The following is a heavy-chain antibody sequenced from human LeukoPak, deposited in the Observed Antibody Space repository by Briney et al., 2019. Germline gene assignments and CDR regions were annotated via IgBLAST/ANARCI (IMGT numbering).Heavy chain of an antibody. J-gene: IGHJ3*02. CDR1: GGTFSSYT. Sequence: SVKVSCKAPGGTFSSYTISWVRQAPGQGLEWMGRIIPILGIANYAQKFQGRATITADKSTSTAYMELSSLRSEDTAVYYCASNIVVVLDAFDIWGQGTMVTVSS. CDR2: IIPILGIA. CDR3: ASNIVVVLDAFDI. D-gene: IGHD2-21*01. V-gene: IGHV1-69*02.